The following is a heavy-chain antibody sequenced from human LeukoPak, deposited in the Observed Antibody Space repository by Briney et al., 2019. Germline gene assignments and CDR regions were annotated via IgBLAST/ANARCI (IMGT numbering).Heavy chain of an antibody. D-gene: IGHD6-19*01. CDR3: ARRRAVARNYYFDS. CDR2: IYPGDSDT. V-gene: IGHV5-51*01. CDR1: GYTFTSYW. J-gene: IGHJ4*02. Sequence: GESLRISCQGSGYTFTSYWIGWVRQMPGKGLEWMGIIYPGDSDTRYSPSFQGQVTSSADKSISTAYLQWSSLKASDTAMYYCARRRAVARNYYFDSWGQGTLVTVSS.